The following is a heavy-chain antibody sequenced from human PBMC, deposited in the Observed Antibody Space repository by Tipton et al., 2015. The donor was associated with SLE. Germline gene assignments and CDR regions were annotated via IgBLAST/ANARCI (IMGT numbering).Heavy chain of an antibody. CDR1: GFIFSSYA. CDR3: ARDHFVATDPIIGYCSGGSCSPGNY. J-gene: IGHJ4*02. Sequence: SLRLSCAASGFIFSSYAMHWVRQAPGKGLEWVAVISYDGSNKYYADSVKGRFTISRDNSKNTLYLQMNSLRAEDTAVYYCARDHFVATDPIIGYCSGGSCSPGNYWGQGTLVTVSS. V-gene: IGHV3-30-3*01. D-gene: IGHD2-15*01. CDR2: ISYDGSNK.